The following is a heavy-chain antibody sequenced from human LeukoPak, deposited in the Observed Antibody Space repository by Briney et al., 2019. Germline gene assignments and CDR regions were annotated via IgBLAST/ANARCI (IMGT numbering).Heavy chain of an antibody. J-gene: IGHJ4*02. CDR1: GGTFSSYA. CDR3: ARADEEGDY. V-gene: IGHV1-69*05. CDR2: IIPIFGTA. Sequence: SVNVSCKACGGTFSSYAISWVRQAPGPGLEWMGRIIPIFGTANYAQKFQGRVTITTDESTSTAYMELSSLRSEDTAVYYCARADEEGDYWGQGTLVTVSS.